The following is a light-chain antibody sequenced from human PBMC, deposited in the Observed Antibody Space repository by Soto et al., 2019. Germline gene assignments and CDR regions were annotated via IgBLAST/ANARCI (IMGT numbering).Light chain of an antibody. CDR1: QSVSDNY. J-gene: IGKJ1*01. CDR3: QQYGSSRT. CDR2: GAS. Sequence: EIVLRQSPATLSLSPGERATLSCRASQSVSDNYLAWYQQGPGQAPRLLLYGASSRATGISDRFSGSGSGTDFTLTSNRLEPEDVAVYYCQQYGSSRTFGRGTKVDIK. V-gene: IGKV3-20*01.